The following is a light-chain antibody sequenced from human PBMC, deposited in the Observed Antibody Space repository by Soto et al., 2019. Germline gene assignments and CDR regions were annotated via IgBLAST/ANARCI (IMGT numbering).Light chain of an antibody. Sequence: QSVLTQTPSASGTPGQRVTISCSGSSSNIGSNYVYWYQQLPGPAPKLLIHRNNQRPSGVPDRLSGSKSGTSASLAISGLRSEDEADYYCAAWDDSLSGRYVFGTGTKLTVL. V-gene: IGLV1-47*01. CDR3: AAWDDSLSGRYV. CDR2: RNN. CDR1: SSNIGSNY. J-gene: IGLJ1*01.